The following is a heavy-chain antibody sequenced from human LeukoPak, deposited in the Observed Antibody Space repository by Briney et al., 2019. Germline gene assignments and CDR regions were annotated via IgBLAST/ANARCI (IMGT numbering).Heavy chain of an antibody. Sequence: GGSLRLSCAASGFTFSSYGMHWVRQAPGKGLEWVAVISYDGSNKYYADSVKGRFTISRDNSKNTLYLQMNSLRAEDTAVYYCAKGLSNSPQIDYWGQGTLVTVSS. CDR3: AKGLSNSPQIDY. CDR1: GFTFSSYG. V-gene: IGHV3-30*18. J-gene: IGHJ4*02. CDR2: ISYDGSNK. D-gene: IGHD4-23*01.